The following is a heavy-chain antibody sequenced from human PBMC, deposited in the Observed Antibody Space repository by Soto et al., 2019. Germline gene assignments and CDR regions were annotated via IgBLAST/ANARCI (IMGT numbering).Heavy chain of an antibody. J-gene: IGHJ5*02. D-gene: IGHD2-2*01. Sequence: PSETLSLTCVVYGGSFSGYYWSWIRQSPGKGLEWIGGINHRGSTNYNPSLESRVTISVDTSKNQFSLKLPSETAADTAMYYCARDGFCTSTTCRVGNWFDPWGQGTLVTVPQ. V-gene: IGHV4-34*01. CDR1: GGSFSGYY. CDR2: INHRGST. CDR3: ARDGFCTSTTCRVGNWFDP.